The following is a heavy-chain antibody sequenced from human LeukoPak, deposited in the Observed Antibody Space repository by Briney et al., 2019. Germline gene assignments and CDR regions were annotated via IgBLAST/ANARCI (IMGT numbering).Heavy chain of an antibody. D-gene: IGHD3-22*01. Sequence: SETLSLTCAVYGGSFSGYYWSWIRQPPGKGLEWIGEINHSGSTNYNPSLKSRVTISVDTSKNQFSLKLSSVTAADTAVYYCARRGIGWGSGYGYYFDYWGQGTLVTVSS. CDR2: INHSGST. V-gene: IGHV4-34*01. J-gene: IGHJ4*02. CDR3: ARRGIGWGSGYGYYFDY. CDR1: GGSFSGYY.